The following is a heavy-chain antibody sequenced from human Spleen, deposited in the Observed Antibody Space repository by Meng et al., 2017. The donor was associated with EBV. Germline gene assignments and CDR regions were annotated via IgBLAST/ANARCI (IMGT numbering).Heavy chain of an antibody. D-gene: IGHD1-1*01. CDR1: GGPITHRTL. J-gene: IGHJ4*02. CDR2: VYHSGTP. CDR3: VSTAGQSTTWRYFDL. Sequence: QRQLEASGPGLVKPSGTLSLPCIVSGGPITHRTLWSWVRQTPGKGLDWIGGVYHSGTPNYNPSLKSRVAISVDKSSNKFSLNLTSVTAADTAVYYCVSTAGQSTTWRYFDLWGRGTLVTVSS. V-gene: IGHV4-4*02.